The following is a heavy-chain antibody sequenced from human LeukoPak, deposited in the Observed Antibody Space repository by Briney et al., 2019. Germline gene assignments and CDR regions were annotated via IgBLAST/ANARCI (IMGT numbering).Heavy chain of an antibody. Sequence: GGSLRLSCVASGFTFSNYAMRWVRQAPGKGLEWVSTVFADGSGANYGDSVKGRFIISRDNSKNMLYLQMSSLRAEDTAIYYCASGGGLMDTAMGFDYWGQGTLVTVSS. J-gene: IGHJ4*02. V-gene: IGHV3-23*01. CDR3: ASGGGLMDTAMGFDY. CDR1: GFTFSNYA. D-gene: IGHD5-18*01. CDR2: VFADGSGA.